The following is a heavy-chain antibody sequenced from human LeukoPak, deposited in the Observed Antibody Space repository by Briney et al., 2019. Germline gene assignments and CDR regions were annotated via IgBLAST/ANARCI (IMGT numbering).Heavy chain of an antibody. CDR1: GFTFSSFA. D-gene: IGHD1-26*01. CDR2: ISGTGGNT. Sequence: GGSLRLSCAASGFTFSSFAMTWVRQAPGKGLEWVSSISGTGGNTHYADSVKGRFSISRDNSKNTLFLQMNSLRAEDTAVYYCAKVKRELWSAADYWGQGTLVTVSS. V-gene: IGHV3-23*01. J-gene: IGHJ4*02. CDR3: AKVKRELWSAADY.